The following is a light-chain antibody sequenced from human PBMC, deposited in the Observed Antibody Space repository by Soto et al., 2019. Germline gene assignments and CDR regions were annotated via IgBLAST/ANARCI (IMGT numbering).Light chain of an antibody. V-gene: IGKV1-5*03. CDR3: EDYSSSSGLT. Sequence: DIQMTQSPSTLSASVGDRVTITCRASQSISSWLAWYQQKPGKAPKLLIFQASSLKSGVPSRFSGSRSATKYTLTISSLQPDDFATYYCEDYSSSSGLTFGGGTKVDIK. CDR1: QSISSW. CDR2: QAS. J-gene: IGKJ4*01.